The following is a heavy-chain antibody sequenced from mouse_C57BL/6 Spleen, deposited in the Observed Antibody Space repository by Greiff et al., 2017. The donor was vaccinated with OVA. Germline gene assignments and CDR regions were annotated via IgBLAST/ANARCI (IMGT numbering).Heavy chain of an antibody. CDR1: GYTFTSYW. V-gene: IGHV1-53*01. Sequence: QVQLQQPGTELVKPGASVKLSCKASGYTFTSYWMHWVKQRPGQGLEWIGNINPSNGGTNYNEKFKSKATLTVDKSSSTAYMQLSSLTSDDSAVYYCAREAISRRGYFDYWGQGTTLTVSS. D-gene: IGHD3-2*02. CDR2: INPSNGGT. CDR3: AREAISRRGYFDY. J-gene: IGHJ2*01.